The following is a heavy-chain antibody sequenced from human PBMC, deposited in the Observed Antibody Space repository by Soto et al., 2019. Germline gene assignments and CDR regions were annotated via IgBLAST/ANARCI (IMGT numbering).Heavy chain of an antibody. J-gene: IGHJ5*02. Sequence: EMQLVESGGGLVQPGGSLRLSCAASGFTFRSYSMNWVRQAPGKGLEWVSYISISIRTIYYADSVKGRFTISRDDAKNSLYLQMNSLRDEDTSVYYCARDNGIAGSFDPWGQGTLVTVSS. D-gene: IGHD6-13*01. CDR2: ISISIRTI. V-gene: IGHV3-48*02. CDR1: GFTFRSYS. CDR3: ARDNGIAGSFDP.